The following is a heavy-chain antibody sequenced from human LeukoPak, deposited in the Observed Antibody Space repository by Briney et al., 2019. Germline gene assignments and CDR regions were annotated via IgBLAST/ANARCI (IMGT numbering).Heavy chain of an antibody. Sequence: GGSLRLSCAASGFTVSSNHMSWVRQAPGKGLEWVSLIYSAGSTYYADSVKGRFTISRDNSKNTLYLQMNSLRAEDTAVYYCARDLGRPGVDCWGQGTLVTVSS. CDR1: GFTVSSNH. CDR3: ARDLGRPGVDC. V-gene: IGHV3-53*01. D-gene: IGHD7-27*01. J-gene: IGHJ4*02. CDR2: IYSAGST.